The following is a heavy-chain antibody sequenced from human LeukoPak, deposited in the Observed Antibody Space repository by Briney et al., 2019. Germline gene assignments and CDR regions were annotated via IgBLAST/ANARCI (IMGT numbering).Heavy chain of an antibody. J-gene: IGHJ4*02. CDR1: GFTFSSYW. CDR2: INSDGTSA. Sequence: PGGSLRLSCAASGFTFSSYWMHWVRQAPGKGLVWVSRINSDGTSATYADSVRGQFTISRDNAKNTVYLQMNSLRVEDTAVYYCATASAETGTFVYWGQGTLVTVSS. CDR3: ATASAETGTFVY. V-gene: IGHV3-74*01. D-gene: IGHD6-19*01.